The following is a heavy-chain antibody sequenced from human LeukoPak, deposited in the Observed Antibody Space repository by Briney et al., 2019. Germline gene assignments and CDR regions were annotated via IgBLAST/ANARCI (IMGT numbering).Heavy chain of an antibody. CDR2: ISGSGRNT. V-gene: IGHV3-23*01. CDR3: AKDQFVTTGGFDY. J-gene: IGHJ4*02. CDR1: GFTFSSYA. D-gene: IGHD4-11*01. Sequence: GGSLRLSCAASGFTFSSYAMSWVRQAPGKGLEWVSGISGSGRNTYYADSVKGRFTISRDNFQNTLYLQMNSLRAEDTAVYYCAKDQFVTTGGFDYWGQGTLVSVSS.